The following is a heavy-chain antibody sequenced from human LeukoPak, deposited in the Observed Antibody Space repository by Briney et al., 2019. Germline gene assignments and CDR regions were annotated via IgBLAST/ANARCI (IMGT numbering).Heavy chain of an antibody. Sequence: ASVKVSCKASGYTFTSHGISWVRQAPGQGLEWMGWISAYNGNTNYAQKLQGRVTMTTDTSTSTAYMELRSLRSDDTAVYYCARDLCSSTSCYDDYWGQGTLVTVSS. V-gene: IGHV1-18*01. CDR3: ARDLCSSTSCYDDY. J-gene: IGHJ4*02. CDR1: GYTFTSHG. CDR2: ISAYNGNT. D-gene: IGHD2-2*01.